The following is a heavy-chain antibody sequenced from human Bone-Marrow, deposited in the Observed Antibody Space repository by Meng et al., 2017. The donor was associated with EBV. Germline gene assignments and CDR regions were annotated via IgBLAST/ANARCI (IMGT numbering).Heavy chain of an antibody. V-gene: IGHV1-8*01. CDR3: ARARVASDGRGFDS. CDR2: MNTNSGNT. D-gene: IGHD2-15*01. CDR1: GSTLTNYE. Sequence: SGAEGKKAGASWKVPSKASGSTLTNYEINWVRQAPGQGLEWIGWMNTNSGNTGSEQKFQGRVTLTSNTSISTAYMELSSLSFEDTAVYYCARARVASDGRGFDSWGQGTLVTVSS. J-gene: IGHJ4*02.